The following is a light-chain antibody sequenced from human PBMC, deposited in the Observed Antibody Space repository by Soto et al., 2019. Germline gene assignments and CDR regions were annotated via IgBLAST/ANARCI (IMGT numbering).Light chain of an antibody. J-gene: IGKJ1*01. Sequence: DIVLTQSPGTLSLSPGERATLSCRASQSVSSSYLAWYQQKPGQAPRPLIYGASSRAIGIPDRFSGSGSGTDFTLTIRRLEPEDFAVYYCQQYGSSPWTFGQGAKVEIK. V-gene: IGKV3-20*01. CDR3: QQYGSSPWT. CDR1: QSVSSSY. CDR2: GAS.